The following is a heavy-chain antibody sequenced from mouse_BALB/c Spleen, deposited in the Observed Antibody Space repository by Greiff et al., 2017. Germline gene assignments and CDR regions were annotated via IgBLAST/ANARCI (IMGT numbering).Heavy chain of an antibody. CDR3: ARWNYRYDGYYAMDY. J-gene: IGHJ4*01. Sequence: EVQLQQSGGGLVQPGGSRKLSCAASGFTFSSFGMHWVRQAPEKGLEWVAYISSGSSTIYYADTVKGRFTISRDNPKNTLFLQMTSLRSEDTAMYYCARWNYRYDGYYAMDYWGQGTSVTVSS. V-gene: IGHV5-17*02. CDR1: GFTFSSFG. CDR2: ISSGSSTI. D-gene: IGHD2-14*01.